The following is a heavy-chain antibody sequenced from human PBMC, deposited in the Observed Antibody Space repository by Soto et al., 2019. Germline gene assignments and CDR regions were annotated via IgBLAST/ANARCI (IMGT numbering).Heavy chain of an antibody. J-gene: IGHJ4*02. Sequence: SETLSLTCAVSGYSISSGYYWGWIRQPPGKGLEWIGSIYHSGTTYDNPSLKSRVTISVDMSNNQFSLKLSSVTAADTDVYYCARLLYDSRGYYYFDYWGRGTLVTVSS. D-gene: IGHD3-22*01. CDR2: IYHSGTT. CDR3: ARLLYDSRGYYYFDY. CDR1: GYSISSGYY. V-gene: IGHV4-38-2*01.